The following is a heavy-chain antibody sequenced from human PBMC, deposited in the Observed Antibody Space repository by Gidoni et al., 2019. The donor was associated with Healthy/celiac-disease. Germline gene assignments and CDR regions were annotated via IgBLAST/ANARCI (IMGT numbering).Heavy chain of an antibody. J-gene: IGHJ6*03. CDR2: IKQDGSEK. V-gene: IGHV3-7*04. D-gene: IGHD2-2*01. CDR3: AREQVDIVVVPAAPEPYYYYMDV. CDR1: GFTFSSYW. Sequence: EVQLVESGGGLVQPGGSLRLSCAASGFTFSSYWMSWVRQAPGKGLEWVANIKQDGSEKYYVDSVKGRFTISRDNAKNSLYLQMNSLRAEDTAVYYCAREQVDIVVVPAAPEPYYYYMDVWGKGTTVTVSS.